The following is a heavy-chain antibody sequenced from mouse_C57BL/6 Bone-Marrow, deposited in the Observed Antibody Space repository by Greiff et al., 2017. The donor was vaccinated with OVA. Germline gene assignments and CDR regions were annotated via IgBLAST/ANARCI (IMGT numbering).Heavy chain of an antibody. D-gene: IGHD1-3*01. V-gene: IGHV2-2*01. J-gene: IGHJ2*01. Sequence: VQLQQSGPGLVQPSQSLSITCTVSGFSLTSYGVHWVRQSPGKGLEWLGVIWSGGSTDYNAAFISRLSISKDNSKSQVFFKMNSLQADDTAIYYCARNKWGGYFDYWGQGTTLTVSS. CDR3: ARNKWGGYFDY. CDR1: GFSLTSYG. CDR2: IWSGGST.